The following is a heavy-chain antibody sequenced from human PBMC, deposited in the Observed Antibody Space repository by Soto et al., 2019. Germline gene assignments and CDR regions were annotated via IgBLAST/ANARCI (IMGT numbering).Heavy chain of an antibody. CDR1: GFTFSDST. Sequence: GGSLRLSCVVSGFTFSDSTIHWVRQASGKGLEWVGRIRSKANAYATVEAASVRGRFTISRDDSMNTAYLQMNSLKTEDTAVYFCSRRWLLGGLFDYWVQGTPVTGSS. J-gene: IGHJ4*02. CDR3: SRRWLLGGLFDY. CDR2: IRSKANAYAT. D-gene: IGHD3-22*01. V-gene: IGHV3-73*01.